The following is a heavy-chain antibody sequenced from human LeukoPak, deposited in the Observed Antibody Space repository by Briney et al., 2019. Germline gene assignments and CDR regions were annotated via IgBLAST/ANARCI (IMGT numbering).Heavy chain of an antibody. J-gene: IGHJ5*02. CDR1: GYTFTGYY. V-gene: IGHV1-2*02. CDR3: ASMTSSGWSSNWFDP. D-gene: IGHD6-19*01. Sequence: GASVKVSCKASGYTFTGYYMHWVRQAPGQGLEWMGWINPNSGGTNYAQKFQGRVTMTRDTSISTAYMELSRLRSDDTAVYYCASMTSSGWSSNWFDPWGQGTLVTVS. CDR2: INPNSGGT.